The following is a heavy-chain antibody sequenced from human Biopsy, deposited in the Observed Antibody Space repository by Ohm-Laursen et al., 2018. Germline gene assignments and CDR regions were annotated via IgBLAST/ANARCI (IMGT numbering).Heavy chain of an antibody. Sequence: GSLRLSCAASGFAFRDSWMSWVRQAPGKGLEWVGRVKSKADGGTTDYTVSVKDRFTISRDDSQNTLYLQMDSLKTEDTAVYYCASDYALLTGLFKYWGLGTLVTVSS. D-gene: IGHD3-9*01. V-gene: IGHV3-15*01. J-gene: IGHJ4*02. CDR3: ASDYALLTGLFKY. CDR1: GFAFRDSW. CDR2: VKSKADGGTT.